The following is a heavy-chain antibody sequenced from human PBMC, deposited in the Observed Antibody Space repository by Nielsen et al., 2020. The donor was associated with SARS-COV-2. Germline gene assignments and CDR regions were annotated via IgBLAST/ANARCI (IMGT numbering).Heavy chain of an antibody. V-gene: IGHV3-33*01. CDR1: GFMFRAYG. Sequence: GGSLRLSCTASGFMFRAYGMHWVRQAPGKGPEWLAVIWYDDHNRYYADSVKGRFTISRDNSKNTLYLQMNSLRAEDTAVYYCARDFYSSSSPFYYYYMDVWGKGTTVTVSS. CDR3: ARDFYSSSSPFYYYYMDV. J-gene: IGHJ6*03. CDR2: IWYDDHNR. D-gene: IGHD6-6*01.